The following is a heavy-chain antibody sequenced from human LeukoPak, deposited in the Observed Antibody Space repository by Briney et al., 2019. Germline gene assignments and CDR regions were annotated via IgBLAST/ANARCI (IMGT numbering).Heavy chain of an antibody. D-gene: IGHD6-13*01. CDR1: GFTFSTYS. J-gene: IGHJ4*02. CDR3: ARAGGYSSSLDS. CDR2: ITSSSTYI. Sequence: KAGGSLRLSCAASGFTFSTYSMNWDRQAEGKGREWGSSITSSSTYIYYAYSMKGRFTISRDNAKNSLYLQMKGLRAEDTAVYYCARAGGYSSSLDSWGQGTLVTVSS. V-gene: IGHV3-21*01.